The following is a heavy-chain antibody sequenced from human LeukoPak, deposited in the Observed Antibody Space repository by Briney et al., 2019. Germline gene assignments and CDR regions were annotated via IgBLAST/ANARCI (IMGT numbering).Heavy chain of an antibody. D-gene: IGHD6-13*01. Sequence: GGSLRLSCAASGFTFSSYAMSWVRQAPGKGLEWVSAISGSGGSTYYADSVRGRFTISRDNSKNTLYLQMNSLRAEDTAVYYCAKGLGIAAAGSSFDYWGQGTLVTVSS. CDR3: AKGLGIAAAGSSFDY. J-gene: IGHJ4*02. V-gene: IGHV3-23*01. CDR2: ISGSGGST. CDR1: GFTFSSYA.